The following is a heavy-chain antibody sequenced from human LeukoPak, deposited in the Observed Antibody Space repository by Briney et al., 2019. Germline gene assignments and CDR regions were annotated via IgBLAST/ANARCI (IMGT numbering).Heavy chain of an antibody. CDR3: VGTAARNDYYGMDV. J-gene: IGHJ6*02. Sequence: SETLSLTCTVSGGSISSYYWSWIRQPAGKGLEWIGRIYTSGSTNYNPSLKSRVTMSVDTSKNQFSLKLSSVTAADTAVYYCVGTAARNDYYGMDVWGQGTTVTVSS. CDR2: IYTSGST. D-gene: IGHD2-2*01. V-gene: IGHV4-4*07. CDR1: GGSISSYY.